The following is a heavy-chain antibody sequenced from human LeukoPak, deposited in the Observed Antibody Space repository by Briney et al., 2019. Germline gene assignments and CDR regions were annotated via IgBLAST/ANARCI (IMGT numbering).Heavy chain of an antibody. CDR1: GGSISSSSYY. J-gene: IGHJ4*02. D-gene: IGHD3-22*01. CDR2: IYMSGST. V-gene: IGHV4-39*07. Sequence: SETLSLTCTVSGGSISSSSYYWGWIRQPPGKGLEWIGRIYMSGSTNYNPSLKSRVTMSVDTSKNQFSLKLSSVTAADTAVYYCARDRYYYDSSGSPFDYWGQGTLVTVSS. CDR3: ARDRYYYDSSGSPFDY.